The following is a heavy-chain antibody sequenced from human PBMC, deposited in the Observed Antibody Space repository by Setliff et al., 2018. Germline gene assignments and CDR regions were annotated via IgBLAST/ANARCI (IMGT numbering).Heavy chain of an antibody. Sequence: GASVKVSCKASGFTSTNYAIHWVRQAPGQRLEWMGWINAGNGNTKYSQKFQGRATITRDTSTSTVYMELSSLRSEDTAVYYCARVAPHYYDSSGPSFDYWGQGTLVTVSS. D-gene: IGHD3-22*01. CDR2: INAGNGNT. V-gene: IGHV1-3*01. CDR1: GFTSTNYA. J-gene: IGHJ4*02. CDR3: ARVAPHYYDSSGPSFDY.